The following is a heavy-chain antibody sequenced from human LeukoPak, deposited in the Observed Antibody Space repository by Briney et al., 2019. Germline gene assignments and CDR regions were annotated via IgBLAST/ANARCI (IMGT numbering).Heavy chain of an antibody. CDR3: ARLGGTDYYFYYYMDV. J-gene: IGHJ6*03. D-gene: IGHD1-26*01. V-gene: IGHV3-20*04. Sequence: GGSLRLSCAASGFTLDDHGMSWVRQAPGKGLEWVSGINWNGDGTGYADSVKGRFTISRDNAKNSLYLQMNSLRAEDTAFYCARLGGTDYYFYYYMDVWGKGTTVTVSS. CDR1: GFTLDDHG. CDR2: INWNGDGT.